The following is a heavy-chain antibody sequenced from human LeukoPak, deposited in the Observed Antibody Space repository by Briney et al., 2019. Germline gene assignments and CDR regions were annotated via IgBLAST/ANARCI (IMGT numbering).Heavy chain of an antibody. CDR1: GASIRSHY. D-gene: IGHD3-10*01. J-gene: IGHJ4*02. CDR3: ARSPYYYGSGSYRPYYFDY. Sequence: SETLSLTCTVSGASIRSHYWSWIRQPPGKGLEWIGDMYYSGNSNYNPALKSRVTISVDKSKNQFSLKLSSVTAADTAVYYCARSPYYYGSGSYRPYYFDYWGQGTLVTVSS. V-gene: IGHV4-59*11. CDR2: MYYSGNS.